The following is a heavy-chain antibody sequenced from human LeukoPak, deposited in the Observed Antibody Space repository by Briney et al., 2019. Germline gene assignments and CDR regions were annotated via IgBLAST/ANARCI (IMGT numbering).Heavy chain of an antibody. CDR2: ISYDGSNK. CDR1: GFTFSSYW. V-gene: IGHV3-30*03. J-gene: IGHJ4*02. D-gene: IGHD5-24*01. CDR3: ARAGAGGYNSPLEYYFDY. Sequence: GGSLRLSCAASGFTFSSYWMSWVRQAPGKGLEWVAVISYDGSNKYYADSVKGRFTISRDNSKNTLYLQMNSLRAGDTAVYYCARAGAGGYNSPLEYYFDYWGQGTLVTVSS.